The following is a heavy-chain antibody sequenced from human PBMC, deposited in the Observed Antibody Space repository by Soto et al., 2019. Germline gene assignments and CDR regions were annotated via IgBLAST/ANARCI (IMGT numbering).Heavy chain of an antibody. CDR2: ISAYNGNT. CDR3: ARAGYCISTSCYTANYYYYGMDV. Sequence: ASVKVSCKASGYTFTSYGISWVRQAPGQGLEWMGWISAYNGNTNYAQKLQGRVTMTTDTSTSTAYMELRSLRSDDTAVYYCARAGYCISTSCYTANYYYYGMDVWGQGTTVTVSS. CDR1: GYTFTSYG. J-gene: IGHJ6*02. V-gene: IGHV1-18*01. D-gene: IGHD2-2*02.